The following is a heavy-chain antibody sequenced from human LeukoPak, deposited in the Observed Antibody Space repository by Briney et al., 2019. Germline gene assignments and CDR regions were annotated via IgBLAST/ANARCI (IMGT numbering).Heavy chain of an antibody. CDR2: ISSSSSYI. CDR1: GFTFSSYS. CDR3: ARDHVVPAAIGTGGFDY. D-gene: IGHD2-2*01. Sequence: AGGSLRLSCAASGFTFSSYSMNWVRQAPGKGLEWVSSISSSSSYIYYADSVKGRFTISRDNAKNSLYLQMSSLRAEDTAVYYCARDHVVPAAIGTGGFDYWGQGTLVTVSS. J-gene: IGHJ4*02. V-gene: IGHV3-21*01.